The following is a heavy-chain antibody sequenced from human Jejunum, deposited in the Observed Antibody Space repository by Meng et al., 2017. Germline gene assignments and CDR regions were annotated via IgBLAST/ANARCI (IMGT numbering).Heavy chain of an antibody. Sequence: GGSLRLSCAASGFTFRSYAMSWVRQAPGKGLEWVSAISASGGTTYYADSVKGRFTISRDNSKNTLYLQMSGLRAEDTAIFYCAKWKGSFYSDNGAYFLHYGMDVWGHGTTVTVSS. D-gene: IGHD4/OR15-4a*01. V-gene: IGHV3-23*01. CDR2: ISASGGTT. J-gene: IGHJ6*02. CDR1: GFTFRSYA. CDR3: AKWKGSFYSDNGAYFLHYGMDV.